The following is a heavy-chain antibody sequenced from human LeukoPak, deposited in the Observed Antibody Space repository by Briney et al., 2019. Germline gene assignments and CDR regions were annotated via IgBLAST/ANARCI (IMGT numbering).Heavy chain of an antibody. CDR1: GFTFSSYA. Sequence: TGGSLRLSCAASGFTFSSYAMHWVRQAPDKGLEWVAVISYEGSNKYYADSVKGRFTISRDNSKNTLYLQMNSLRAEDTAVYYCARARNYCDNSGYYYEGDAFDIWGQGTMVTVSS. D-gene: IGHD3-22*01. J-gene: IGHJ3*02. V-gene: IGHV3-30*04. CDR3: ARARNYCDNSGYYYEGDAFDI. CDR2: ISYEGSNK.